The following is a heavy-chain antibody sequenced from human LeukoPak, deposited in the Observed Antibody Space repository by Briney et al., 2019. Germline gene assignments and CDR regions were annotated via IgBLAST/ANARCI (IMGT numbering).Heavy chain of an antibody. Sequence: SETLSLTCTVSGGSISSSSYYWGWIRQPPGKGLEWIGSIYYSGSTYYNPSLKSRVTISVDTSKNQFSLKLSSVTAADTAVYYCARSTIFGVVIMMAAGDAFDIWGQGTMVTVSS. D-gene: IGHD3-3*01. CDR1: GGSISSSSYY. CDR3: ARSTIFGVVIMMAAGDAFDI. V-gene: IGHV4-39*01. J-gene: IGHJ3*02. CDR2: IYYSGST.